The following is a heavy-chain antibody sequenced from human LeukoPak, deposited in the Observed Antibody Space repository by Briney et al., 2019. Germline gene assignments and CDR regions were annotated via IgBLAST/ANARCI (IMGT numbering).Heavy chain of an antibody. Sequence: GGSLRLSCVASGFTFRTYWMHWVRQVPGKGLEWVSYISSSGSTIYYADSVKGRFTISRDNAKNSLYLQMNSLRAEDTAVYYCAELGITMIGGVWGKGTAVTISS. J-gene: IGHJ6*04. V-gene: IGHV3-48*04. CDR3: AELGITMIGGV. CDR1: GFTFRTYW. CDR2: ISSSGSTI. D-gene: IGHD3-10*02.